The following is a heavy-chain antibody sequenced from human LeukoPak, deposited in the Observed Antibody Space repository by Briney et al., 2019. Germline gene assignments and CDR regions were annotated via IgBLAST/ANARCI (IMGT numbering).Heavy chain of an antibody. D-gene: IGHD2-2*01. V-gene: IGHV4-39*07. CDR2: IYYGGST. Sequence: SETLSLTCTVSGGSPSSSSHYWGWIRQPPGKGLEWIGSIYYGGSTYYNPSLKNRVTISVDSSKNQFSLKLSSVTAADTAVYYCARDGGSSFRYFDYWGQGTLVTVSS. CDR1: GGSPSSSSHY. J-gene: IGHJ4*02. CDR3: ARDGGSSFRYFDY.